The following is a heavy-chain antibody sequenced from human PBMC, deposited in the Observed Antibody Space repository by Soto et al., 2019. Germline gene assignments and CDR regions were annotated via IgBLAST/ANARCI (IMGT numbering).Heavy chain of an antibody. CDR3: ARYYFDSSGYSNWFDP. Sequence: SSETLSLTCAVCGGSITSGAYYWTSIRQHPXKGLEWIAYIHYSGRTYNNPSLKSRVTISVDTSNNQFSLKLSSVTAADTAVYYCARYYFDSSGYSNWFDPWGQGTLVTVSS. D-gene: IGHD3-22*01. CDR1: GGSITSGAYY. V-gene: IGHV4-31*11. CDR2: IHYSGRT. J-gene: IGHJ5*02.